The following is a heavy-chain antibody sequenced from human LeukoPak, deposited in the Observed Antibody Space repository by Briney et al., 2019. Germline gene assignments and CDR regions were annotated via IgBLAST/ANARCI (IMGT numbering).Heavy chain of an antibody. CDR2: IHNRGST. CDR1: GGSISSGSYH. J-gene: IGHJ5*02. CDR3: ARDRYYYDSGSYNWFDP. Sequence: SETLSLTCTVSGGSISSGSYHWSWIRQPPGKGLEWIGRIHNRGSTNYNPSLKSRVTMSVDTSKNQFSLKLSSVTAADTAVYYCARDRYYYDSGSYNWFDPWGQGTLDTVSS. D-gene: IGHD3-10*01. V-gene: IGHV4-61*02.